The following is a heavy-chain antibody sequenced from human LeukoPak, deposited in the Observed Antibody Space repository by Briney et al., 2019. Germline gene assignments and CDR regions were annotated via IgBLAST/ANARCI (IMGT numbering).Heavy chain of an antibody. CDR3: TRIAVAGLSGAFDI. CDR1: GGSISNDY. CDR2: SYISGST. J-gene: IGHJ3*02. V-gene: IGHV4-4*07. Sequence: AETLSLTCTVAGGSISNDYWNWIRQPAGKGLEWIGRSYISGSTNYNPSLKSRVTLSVDTSKNQFSRKVSSVAAADPAVYSCTRIAVAGLSGAFDIWGQGTMVTVSS. D-gene: IGHD6-19*01.